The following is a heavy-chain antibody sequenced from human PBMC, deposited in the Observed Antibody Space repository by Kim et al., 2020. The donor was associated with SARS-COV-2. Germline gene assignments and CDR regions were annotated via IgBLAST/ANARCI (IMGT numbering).Heavy chain of an antibody. J-gene: IGHJ4*02. CDR3: AGGAAPGGHYFDY. CDR2: TRNKANSYTT. V-gene: IGHV3-72*01. CDR1: GFTFSDHY. Sequence: GGSLRLSCAASGFTFSDHYMDWVRQAPGKGLEWVGRTRNKANSYTTEYAASVKGRFTISRDDSKNSLYLQMNSLKTEDTAVYYCAGGAAPGGHYFDYWGQGTLVTVSS. D-gene: IGHD3-16*01.